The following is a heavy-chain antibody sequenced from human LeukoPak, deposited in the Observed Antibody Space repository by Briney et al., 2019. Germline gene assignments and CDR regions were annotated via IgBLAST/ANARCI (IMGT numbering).Heavy chain of an antibody. Sequence: WASVKVSCKASGYTLTGYYVHWVRQVPGQGLEWMGWINPKSGGTKYAQIFEGRVTMTSDTSISTSYMELSRLRSDDTAVYFCAGTYYDILTGYYVLNYWGQGTLVTVSS. CDR1: GYTLTGYY. V-gene: IGHV1-2*02. CDR2: INPKSGGT. J-gene: IGHJ4*02. D-gene: IGHD3-9*01. CDR3: AGTYYDILTGYYVLNY.